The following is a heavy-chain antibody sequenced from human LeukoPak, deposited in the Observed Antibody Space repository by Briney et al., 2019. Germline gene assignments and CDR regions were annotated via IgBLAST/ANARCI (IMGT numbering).Heavy chain of an antibody. V-gene: IGHV3-23*01. CDR1: GFTFINHA. CDR2: VSGDGAFT. J-gene: IGHJ3*02. D-gene: IGHD2-21*02. Sequence: GGSLRLSCAASGFTFINHAMTWVRQAPGKGLEWVSGVSGDGAFTHYADSVTGRFTISRDNSKTTLYLQMDSLTADETATYYCARIYVAVTASRLGGAFDIWGQGTMVTVSS. CDR3: ARIYVAVTASRLGGAFDI.